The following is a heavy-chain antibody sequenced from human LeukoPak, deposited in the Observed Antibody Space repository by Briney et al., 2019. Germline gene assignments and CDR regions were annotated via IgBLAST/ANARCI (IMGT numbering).Heavy chain of an antibody. CDR3: ASMDPYYYYGMDV. Sequence: SETLSLTCTVSGGSISSSSYYWGWIRQPPGKGLEWIGCIYYSGSTYYNPSLKSRVTISVDTSKNQFSLKLSSVTAADTAVYYCASMDPYYYYGMDVWGQGTTVTVSS. D-gene: IGHD2-2*03. CDR1: GGSISSSSYY. J-gene: IGHJ6*02. CDR2: IYYSGST. V-gene: IGHV4-39*01.